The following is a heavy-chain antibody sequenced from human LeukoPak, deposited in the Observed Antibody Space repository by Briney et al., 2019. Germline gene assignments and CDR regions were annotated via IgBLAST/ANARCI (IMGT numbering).Heavy chain of an antibody. D-gene: IGHD3-3*01. V-gene: IGHV3-23*01. CDR1: GFAFSSYG. CDR3: AFFSNYFDF. Sequence: GGSLRLSCAASGFAFSSYGMHWVRQAPGKGLEWVSAISASSDSTYYADSVKGRFTISRDNSKNTLYLQMNSLRAEDTAVYYCAFFSNYFDFWGQGTLVTVSS. J-gene: IGHJ4*02. CDR2: ISASSDST.